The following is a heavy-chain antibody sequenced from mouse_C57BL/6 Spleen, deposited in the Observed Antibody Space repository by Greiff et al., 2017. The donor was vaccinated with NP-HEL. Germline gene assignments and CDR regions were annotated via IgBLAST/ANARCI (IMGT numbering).Heavy chain of an antibody. V-gene: IGHV1-59*01. CDR1: GYTFTSYW. J-gene: IGHJ2*01. CDR3: ARKGTGTVGYYFDY. CDR2: IDPSDSYT. Sequence: VQLQQPGAELVRPGTSVKLSCKASGYTFTSYWMHWVKQRPGQGLEWIGVIDPSDSYTNYNQKFKGKATLTVDTSSSTAYMQLSSLTSEDSAVYYCARKGTGTVGYYFDYWGQGTTLTVSS. D-gene: IGHD4-1*01.